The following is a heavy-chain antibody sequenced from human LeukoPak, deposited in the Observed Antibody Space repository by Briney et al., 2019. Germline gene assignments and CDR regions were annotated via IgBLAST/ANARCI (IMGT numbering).Heavy chain of an antibody. Sequence: ASVTVSCKASGYTFTGYYMHWVRQAPGQGLEWMGWINPNSGGTNYAQKFQGRVTMTRYTSISTAYMELSRLRSDDTAVYYCARDPGYYYDSSGYWFDYWGQGTLVTVSS. V-gene: IGHV1-2*02. CDR3: ARDPGYYYDSSGYWFDY. CDR2: INPNSGGT. D-gene: IGHD3-22*01. J-gene: IGHJ4*02. CDR1: GYTFTGYY.